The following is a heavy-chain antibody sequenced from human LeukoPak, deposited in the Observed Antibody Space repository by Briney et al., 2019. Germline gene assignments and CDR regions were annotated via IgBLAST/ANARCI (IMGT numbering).Heavy chain of an antibody. CDR1: GGSISSSSYY. J-gene: IGHJ4*02. D-gene: IGHD3-22*01. V-gene: IGHV4-39*07. Sequence: PSETLSLTCTVSGGSISSSSYYWGWIRQPPGKGLEWIGSIYYSGSTYYNPSLKSRVTISVDTSKNQFSLKLSSVTAADTAVYYCARQGRYYYDSSGYIWGQGTLVTVSS. CDR2: IYYSGST. CDR3: ARQGRYYYDSSGYI.